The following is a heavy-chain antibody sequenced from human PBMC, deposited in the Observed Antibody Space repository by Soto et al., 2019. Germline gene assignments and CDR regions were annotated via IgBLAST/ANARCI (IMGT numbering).Heavy chain of an antibody. D-gene: IGHD4-17*01. V-gene: IGHV1-2*04. CDR1: GYTFTVYY. CDR3: ARAGHNDYGDQRDYYYGRDV. CDR2: INPNSGGT. Sequence: ASVKVSWKASGYTFTVYYMHLVRQAPGQGLEWMGWINPNSGGTNYAQKFQGWVTMTRDTSISTAYMELSRLRSDDTAVYYCARAGHNDYGDQRDYYYGRDVWAQGTTVTVSS. J-gene: IGHJ6*02.